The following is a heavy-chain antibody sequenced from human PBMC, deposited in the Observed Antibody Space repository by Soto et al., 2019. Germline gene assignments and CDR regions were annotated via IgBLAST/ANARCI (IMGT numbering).Heavy chain of an antibody. CDR2: IRSKAYGGTT. Sequence: GGSLRLSCTASGFTFGDYAMSWVRQAPGKGLEGVGFIRSKAYGGTTEYAASVKGRFTISRDDSKSIAYLQMNSLKTEDTAVYYCTRDHYGYCSSTSCSYGMDVWGQGTTVTVSS. CDR1: GFTFGDYA. V-gene: IGHV3-49*04. CDR3: TRDHYGYCSSTSCSYGMDV. J-gene: IGHJ6*02. D-gene: IGHD2-2*01.